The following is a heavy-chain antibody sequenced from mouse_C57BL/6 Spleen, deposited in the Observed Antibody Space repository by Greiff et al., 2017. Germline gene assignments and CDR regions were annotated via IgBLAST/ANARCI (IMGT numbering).Heavy chain of an antibody. Sequence: EVKLVESGGGLVQPGGSLKLSCAASGFTFSDYYMYWVRQTPEKRLEWVAYISNGGGSTYYPDTVKGRFTISRDNAKNTLYLQMSRLKSDDTSMYYCARHSRWLLLDYWGQGTTLTVSS. J-gene: IGHJ2*01. CDR2: ISNGGGST. CDR1: GFTFSDYY. D-gene: IGHD2-3*01. V-gene: IGHV5-12*01. CDR3: ARHSRWLLLDY.